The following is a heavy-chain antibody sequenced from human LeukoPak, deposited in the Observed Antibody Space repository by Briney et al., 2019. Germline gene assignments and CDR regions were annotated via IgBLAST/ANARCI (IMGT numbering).Heavy chain of an antibody. CDR3: AREVVVAASQDYYYYYMDV. CDR2: INTNTGNP. J-gene: IGHJ6*03. CDR1: GYTFTSYA. D-gene: IGHD2-15*01. Sequence: GASVKVSCKASGYTFTSYAMNWVRQAPGQGLEWMGWINTNTGNPTYAQGFTGRFVFSLDTSVSTAYLQISSLKAEDTAVYYCAREVVVAASQDYYYYYMDVWGKGTTVTVS. V-gene: IGHV7-4-1*02.